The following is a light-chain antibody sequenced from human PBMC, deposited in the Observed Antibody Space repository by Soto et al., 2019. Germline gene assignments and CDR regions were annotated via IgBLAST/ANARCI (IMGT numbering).Light chain of an antibody. V-gene: IGKV3-20*01. Sequence: EMVLTQSPGTLSLSPGERATLSCRASQSVISNYFSWFQQKPGQAPRLLIYGISSRATCIPDRFRGSVSGTDFTRNISGLEPEDFAVYYCQQYGSTPRTFGQGTKLEIK. CDR2: GIS. CDR3: QQYGSTPRT. CDR1: QSVISNY. J-gene: IGKJ2*01.